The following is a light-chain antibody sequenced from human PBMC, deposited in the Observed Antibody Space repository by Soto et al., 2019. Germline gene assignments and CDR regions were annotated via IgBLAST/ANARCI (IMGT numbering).Light chain of an antibody. CDR3: QQYNSYRWT. Sequence: DIQMNQSPSSLSASIGDTVTINCRASQSISSWLAWYQQKPGKAPKLLIYDASSLESGVPSRFRGNRSRTEFTLPLSRLQPDDIATDYCQQYNSYRWTFGQGTQVDI. CDR1: QSISSW. CDR2: DAS. J-gene: IGKJ1*01. V-gene: IGKV1-5*01.